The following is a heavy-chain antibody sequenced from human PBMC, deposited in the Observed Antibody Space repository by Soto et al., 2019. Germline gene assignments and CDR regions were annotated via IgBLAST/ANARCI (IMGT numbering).Heavy chain of an antibody. CDR3: AREVAALYRHESPYYYYYGMDV. V-gene: IGHV1-18*01. J-gene: IGHJ6*02. CDR1: GYTFTSYG. CDR2: ISAYNGNT. D-gene: IGHD3-3*01. Sequence: ASVKVSCKASGYTFTSYGISWVRQAPGQGLEWMGWISAYNGNTNYAQKLQGRVTMTTDTSTSTAYMELRSLRSDDTAVYYCAREVAALYRHESPYYYYYGMDVWGQGTTVTVSS.